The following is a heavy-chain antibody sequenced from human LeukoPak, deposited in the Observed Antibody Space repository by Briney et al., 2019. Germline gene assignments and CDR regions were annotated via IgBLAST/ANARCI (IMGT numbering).Heavy chain of an antibody. CDR3: APSGSGSYFDNWFDP. CDR2: ISGSGGST. CDR1: GFTFSSYA. Sequence: GGSLRLSCAASGFTFSSYAMSWVRQAPGRGLEWVSDISGSGGSTYYADSVKGRFTISRDNSKNTLYLQMNSLRAEDTAVYYCAPSGSGSYFDNWFDPWGQGTLVTVSS. V-gene: IGHV3-23*01. J-gene: IGHJ5*02. D-gene: IGHD3-10*01.